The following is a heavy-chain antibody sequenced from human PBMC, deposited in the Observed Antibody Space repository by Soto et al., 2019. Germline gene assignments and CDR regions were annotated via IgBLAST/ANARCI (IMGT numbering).Heavy chain of an antibody. CDR3: AKDFHGMDV. CDR1: GFTFSSYG. Sequence: GGSLRLSCAASGFTFSSYGMHWIRQAPGKGLEWVAVISYDGSNKYYADSVKGRFTISRDNSKNTLYLQMNSLRAEDTAVYYCAKDFHGMDVWGQGTTVTVSS. CDR2: ISYDGSNK. V-gene: IGHV3-30*18. J-gene: IGHJ6*02.